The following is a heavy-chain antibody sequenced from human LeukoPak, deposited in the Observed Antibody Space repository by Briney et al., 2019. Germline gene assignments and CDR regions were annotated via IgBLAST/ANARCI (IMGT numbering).Heavy chain of an antibody. Sequence: GRSLRLSCAASGFTFDDYAMHWVRHAPGKGLEWVSGISWNSGSIGYADSVKGRFTISRDNAKNSLYLQMNSLRAEDTALYYCAKSMSGGSNWFDPWGQGTLVTVSS. CDR2: ISWNSGSI. CDR3: AKSMSGGSNWFDP. V-gene: IGHV3-9*01. D-gene: IGHD3-10*02. CDR1: GFTFDDYA. J-gene: IGHJ5*02.